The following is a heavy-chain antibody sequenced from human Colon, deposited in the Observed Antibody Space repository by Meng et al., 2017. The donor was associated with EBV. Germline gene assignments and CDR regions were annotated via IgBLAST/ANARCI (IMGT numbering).Heavy chain of an antibody. V-gene: IGHV4-39*01. J-gene: IGHJ4*02. CDR3: ARRRGGSGRDC. CDR1: GGSISSSHYS. CDR2: IYHSGST. D-gene: IGHD3-10*01. Sequence: QEWGPGLGKPPATLSPTCPVSGGSISSSHYSWGCVRQPPGKGLQLIGTIYHSGSTSYNPSLQSRVTMFVDTSKNQFSLMLTSVTATDTAVYYCARRRGGSGRDCWGQGTLVTVSS.